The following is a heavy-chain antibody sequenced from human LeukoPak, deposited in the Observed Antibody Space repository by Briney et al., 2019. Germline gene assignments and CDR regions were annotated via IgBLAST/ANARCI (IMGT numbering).Heavy chain of an antibody. CDR1: GFTFSSYA. CDR2: ISGSGGST. V-gene: IGHV3-23*01. CDR3: AKLPVLTGDYFDY. D-gene: IGHD2-8*02. J-gene: IGHJ4*02. Sequence: GGSLRLSCAASGFTFSSYAMSWVRQAPGKGLEWVSAISGSGGSTYYADSVKGRFTISGDNSKNTLYLQMNSLRAEDTAVYYCAKLPVLTGDYFDYWGQGTLVTVSS.